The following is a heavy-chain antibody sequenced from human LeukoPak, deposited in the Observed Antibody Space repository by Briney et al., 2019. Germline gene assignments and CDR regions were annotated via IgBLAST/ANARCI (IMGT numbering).Heavy chain of an antibody. D-gene: IGHD6-13*01. CDR2: ISYDGSNK. V-gene: IGHV3-30*01. J-gene: IGHJ4*02. CDR3: ARDRYGSSWYSDFDY. Sequence: PGGSLRLSCAASGFTFSSYAMHWVRQAPGKGLEWVAVISYDGSNKYYADSVKGRFTISRDNSKNTLYLRMNSLRAEDTAVYYCARDRYGSSWYSDFDYWGQGTLVTVSS. CDR1: GFTFSSYA.